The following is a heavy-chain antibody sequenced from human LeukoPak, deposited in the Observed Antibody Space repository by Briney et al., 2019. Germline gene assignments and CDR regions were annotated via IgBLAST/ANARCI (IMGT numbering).Heavy chain of an antibody. V-gene: IGHV3-23*01. CDR3: AKARYSGYDAHYFDY. Sequence: GGSLRLSCAASGFTFSSYAMSWVRQAPGTGLEWVSAISGSGGSTYYADSVKGRFTISRDNSKNTLYLQMNSLRAEDTAVYYCAKARYSGYDAHYFDYWGQGTLVTVSS. CDR1: GFTFSSYA. J-gene: IGHJ4*02. CDR2: ISGSGGST. D-gene: IGHD5-12*01.